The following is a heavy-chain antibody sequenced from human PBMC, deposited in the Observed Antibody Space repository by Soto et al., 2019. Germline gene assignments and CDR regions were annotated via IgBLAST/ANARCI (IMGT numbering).Heavy chain of an antibody. CDR2: ISSTTNYI. J-gene: IGHJ4*02. CDR3: ARESEDLTSNFDY. Sequence: GGSLRLSCAASGFTFTRYSMNWVRQAPGKGLEWVPSISSTTNYIYYGDSMKGRFTISRDNAKNSLYLEMNSLRAEDTAVYYCARESEDLTSNFDYWGQGTLVTVSS. CDR1: GFTFTRYS. V-gene: IGHV3-21*06.